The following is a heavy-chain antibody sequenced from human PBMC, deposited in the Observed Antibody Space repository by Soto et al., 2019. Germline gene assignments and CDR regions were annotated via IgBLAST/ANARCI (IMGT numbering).Heavy chain of an antibody. CDR2: ISSTTNYI. J-gene: IGHJ4*02. CDR3: ARESEDLTSNFDY. Sequence: GGSLRLSCAASGFTFTRYSMNWVRQAPGKGLEWVPSISSTTNYIYYGDSMKGRFTISRDNAKNSLYLEMNSLRAEDTAVYYCARESEDLTSNFDYWGQGTLVTVSS. CDR1: GFTFTRYS. V-gene: IGHV3-21*06.